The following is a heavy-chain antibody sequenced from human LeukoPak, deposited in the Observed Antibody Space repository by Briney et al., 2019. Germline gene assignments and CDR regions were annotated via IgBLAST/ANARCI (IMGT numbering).Heavy chain of an antibody. Sequence: ASVKVSCKASGYTFTSYGISWVQQAPGQGLEWMGSISPYNGNTNYAQKLQDRVTMTTDTSTSTAYMELRSLRSDDTAVYYCARDQYDYVWGSYRPYFDYWGQGTLVTVSS. V-gene: IGHV1-18*01. CDR3: ARDQYDYVWGSYRPYFDY. D-gene: IGHD3-16*02. CDR1: GYTFTSYG. CDR2: ISPYNGNT. J-gene: IGHJ4*02.